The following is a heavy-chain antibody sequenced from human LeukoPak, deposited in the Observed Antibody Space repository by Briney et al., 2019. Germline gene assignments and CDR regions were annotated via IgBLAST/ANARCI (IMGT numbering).Heavy chain of an antibody. J-gene: IGHJ4*02. V-gene: IGHV3-9*01. CDR1: GFTFDDYA. CDR3: AKDISFGSTSCLDY. Sequence: GGSLRLSCAASGFTFDDYAMHWVRQAPGKGLEWVSGISWNSGSIGYADSVKGRFTISRDNAKNSLYLQMNSLRAEDTALYYCAKDISFGSTSCLDYWGQGTLVTVSS. D-gene: IGHD2-2*01. CDR2: ISWNSGSI.